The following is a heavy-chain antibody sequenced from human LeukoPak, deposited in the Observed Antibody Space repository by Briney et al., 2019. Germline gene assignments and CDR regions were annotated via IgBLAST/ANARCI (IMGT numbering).Heavy chain of an antibody. CDR3: AREGGYYGSGRTHYYYYMDV. D-gene: IGHD3-10*01. CDR2: ISSSSSYI. Sequence: AGTLSLTCAASGFTFSSYSMNWIRQAPGKGLEYISSISSSSSYIYNADSVKGRFTISRDNAKNSLYLQMNSLRAEDTAVYYCAREGGYYGSGRTHYYYYMDVWGKGTTVTVSS. CDR1: GFTFSSYS. J-gene: IGHJ6*03. V-gene: IGHV3-21*01.